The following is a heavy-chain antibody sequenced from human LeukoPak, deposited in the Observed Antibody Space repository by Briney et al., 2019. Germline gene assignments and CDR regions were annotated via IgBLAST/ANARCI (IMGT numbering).Heavy chain of an antibody. CDR2: IHYTGST. Sequence: SETLSLTCTVSGGSMRNMYWSWIRQPPGKGLEWIGYIHYTGSTNYNPSLKSRISMSVDTSKNQLSLRLTSVTAADTALYYCARGGWSLDYWGQGTLVAVSS. J-gene: IGHJ4*02. D-gene: IGHD6-19*01. V-gene: IGHV4-59*01. CDR3: ARGGWSLDY. CDR1: GGSMRNMY.